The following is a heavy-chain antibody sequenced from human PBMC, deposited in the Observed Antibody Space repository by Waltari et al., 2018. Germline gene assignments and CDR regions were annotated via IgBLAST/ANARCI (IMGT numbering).Heavy chain of an antibody. D-gene: IGHD1-26*01. Sequence: QVQLVQSGAEVKKPGASVKVSCKVSGYTLTELSMHWVRQAPGKGLERMGGFDPEDDGTINAQKFQDRVTVTEDTSTDTANVELSRLRSEDTAVCYCATGGSYHRRNSWFDPWGQDTLVTVSS. V-gene: IGHV1-24*01. J-gene: IGHJ5*02. CDR3: ATGGSYHRRNSWFDP. CDR2: FDPEDDGT. CDR1: GYTLTELS.